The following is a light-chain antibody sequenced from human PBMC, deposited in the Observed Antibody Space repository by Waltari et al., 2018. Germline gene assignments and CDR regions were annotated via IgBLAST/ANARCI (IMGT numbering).Light chain of an antibody. V-gene: IGLV1-44*01. CDR2: AND. CDR3: ATWDDSLEGMI. Sequence: QSVLSQPTSASGTPGQRVTFSCSGTRSNIGGNTVNWYQQLPGTAPKLVMYANDQRPSGVPDRFSGSKSGTSASLAISGLQSEDEADYYCATWDDSLEGMIFGGGTKLTVL. CDR1: RSNIGGNT. J-gene: IGLJ2*01.